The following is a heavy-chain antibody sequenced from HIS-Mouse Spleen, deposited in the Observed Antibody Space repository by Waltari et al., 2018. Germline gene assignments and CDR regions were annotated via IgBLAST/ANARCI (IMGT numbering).Heavy chain of an antibody. J-gene: IGHJ4*02. CDR3: ASARHEGDYYFDY. D-gene: IGHD3-10*01. CDR2: ISSSSRTI. CDR1: GFTFSSYS. V-gene: IGHV3-48*01. Sequence: EVQLVESGGGLVQPGGSLRLSCAASGFTFSSYSMNWVRQAPGKGLEWVSYISSSSRTIYYADSVKGRFTIARDNAKNSLYLQMNSLRAEETAVYYWASARHEGDYYFDYWGQGTLVTVSS.